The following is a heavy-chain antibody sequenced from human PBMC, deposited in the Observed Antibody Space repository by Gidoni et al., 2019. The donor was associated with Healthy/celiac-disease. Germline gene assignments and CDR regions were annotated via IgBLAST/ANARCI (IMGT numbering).Heavy chain of an antibody. CDR3: ARRYDILTGYYKAPPYGMDV. J-gene: IGHJ6*02. D-gene: IGHD3-9*01. Sequence: QVQLVQSGAEVKKPGSSVKVSCKASGGTFSSYAISWVRQAPGQGLEWMGGIIPIFGTANYAQKFQGRVTITADESTSTAYMELSSLRSEDTAVYYCARRYDILTGYYKAPPYGMDVWGQGTTVTVSS. CDR2: IIPIFGTA. V-gene: IGHV1-69*01. CDR1: GGTFSSYA.